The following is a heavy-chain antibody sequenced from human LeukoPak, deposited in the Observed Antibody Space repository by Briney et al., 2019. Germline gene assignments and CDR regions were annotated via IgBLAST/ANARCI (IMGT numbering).Heavy chain of an antibody. D-gene: IGHD2-21*02. Sequence: GESLKISCQSSGYSFTTYWIGWVRQMPGKGLEWMGIIYPADSDTRYSPSFQGQVTISVDKSISTAYLQWSSLKASDSAMYYCARQRGGRVTRPHYGLDVWSQGTTVTVSS. J-gene: IGHJ6*02. CDR3: ARQRGGRVTRPHYGLDV. CDR1: GYSFTTYW. CDR2: IYPADSDT. V-gene: IGHV5-51*01.